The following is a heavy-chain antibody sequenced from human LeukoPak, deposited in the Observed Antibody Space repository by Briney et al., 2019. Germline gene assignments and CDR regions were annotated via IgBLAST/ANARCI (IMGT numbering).Heavy chain of an antibody. CDR1: GFTFGSYA. D-gene: IGHD2-8*01. CDR2: LSDSGDYT. CDR3: GRDTPIGKYCANGVCSPFDY. Sequence: GGSLSLSSAGSGFTFGSYAMSWVPPAPGQGLEWGSALSDSGDYTSYADSVRGRFTISTDNSRNTLYLHMISLGAKATAVYYCGRDTPIGKYCANGVCSPFDYWGQGGLVSV. V-gene: IGHV3-23*01. J-gene: IGHJ4*02.